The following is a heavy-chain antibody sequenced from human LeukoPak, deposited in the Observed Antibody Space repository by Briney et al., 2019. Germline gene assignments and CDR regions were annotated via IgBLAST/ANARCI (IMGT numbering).Heavy chain of an antibody. CDR3: ARHVIRPYYYYGMDV. D-gene: IGHD6-6*01. J-gene: IGHJ6*02. CDR2: IYPGDSDT. CDR1: GYSFTSYW. V-gene: IGHV5-51*01. Sequence: GESLQISCKGSGYSFTSYWSGWVRQIPGKGLEWMGIIYPGDSDTRYSPSFQGQVTISADKSISTAYLQWSSLKASDTAMYYCARHVIRPYYYYGMDVWGQGTTVAVSS.